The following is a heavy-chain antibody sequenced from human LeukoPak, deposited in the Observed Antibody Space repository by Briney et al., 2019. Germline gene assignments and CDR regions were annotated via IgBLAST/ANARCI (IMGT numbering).Heavy chain of an antibody. CDR1: GYTFTDYY. Sequence: GASVKVSCKASGYTFTDYYMHWVQQAPGKGLEWMGRVDPEDGETIYAEKFQGRVTITADTSTDTAYMELSSLRSEDTAVYYCATDPVTIFGVAYFDYWGQGTLVTVSS. CDR3: ATDPVTIFGVAYFDY. CDR2: VDPEDGET. D-gene: IGHD3-3*01. J-gene: IGHJ4*02. V-gene: IGHV1-69-2*01.